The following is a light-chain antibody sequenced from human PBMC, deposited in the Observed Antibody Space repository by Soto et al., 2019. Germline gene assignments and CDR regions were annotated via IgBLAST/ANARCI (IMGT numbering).Light chain of an antibody. V-gene: IGLV1-51*01. Sequence: QSVLTQPPSVSAAPGQKVSISCSGGSSNIGNNYVSWYQQLPGIAPKLVIYDNDKRPSGIPDRFSGSRSGTSATLGITGLQTGDEADYYCGAWDSSLSAVIFGGGTKLTVL. CDR2: DND. CDR1: SSNIGNNY. J-gene: IGLJ2*01. CDR3: GAWDSSLSAVI.